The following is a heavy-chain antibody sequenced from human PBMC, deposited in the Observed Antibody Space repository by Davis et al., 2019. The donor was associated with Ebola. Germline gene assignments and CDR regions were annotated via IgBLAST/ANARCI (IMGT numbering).Heavy chain of an antibody. J-gene: IGHJ4*02. CDR1: GFSFSSYW. CDR2: IKPDGSEQ. Sequence: GESLKISCAASGFSFSSYWMSWVRQAPGRGLEWVAFIKPDGSEQYYVDSVRGRFTISRDNARNSVFLHMNSLRAEDTAVYYCARDVGVEFDYWGQGALVTVSS. D-gene: IGHD3-10*01. CDR3: ARDVGVEFDY. V-gene: IGHV3-7*03.